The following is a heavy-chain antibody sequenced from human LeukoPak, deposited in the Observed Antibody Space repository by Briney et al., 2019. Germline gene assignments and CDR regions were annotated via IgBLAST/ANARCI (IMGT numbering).Heavy chain of an antibody. CDR3: AIVGATGY. J-gene: IGHJ4*02. V-gene: IGHV3-30*01. D-gene: IGHD1-26*01. Sequence: GGSLRLSCAVSGFTFSSYAMHWVRQAPGKGLEWVAVISYDGSNKYYADSVKGRFTISRDNSKNTLYLQMNSLRAEDTAVYYCAIVGATGYWGQGTLVTVSS. CDR1: GFTFSSYA. CDR2: ISYDGSNK.